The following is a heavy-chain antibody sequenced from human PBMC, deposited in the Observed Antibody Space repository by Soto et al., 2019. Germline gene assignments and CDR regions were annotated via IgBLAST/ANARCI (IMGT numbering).Heavy chain of an antibody. CDR3: ARNDIVGGPAATGQYRWLDP. CDR2: IIPIFGTA. D-gene: IGHD2-2*01. J-gene: IGHJ5*02. Sequence: SSVKVSCKASGGTFSSYAISWVRQAPGQGLEWMGGIIPIFGTANYAQKFQGRVTITADNSTSTAYMELSSLRSEDTAVYYCARNDIVGGPAATGQYRWLDPWGKGTLVTVSS. V-gene: IGHV1-69*06. CDR1: GGTFSSYA.